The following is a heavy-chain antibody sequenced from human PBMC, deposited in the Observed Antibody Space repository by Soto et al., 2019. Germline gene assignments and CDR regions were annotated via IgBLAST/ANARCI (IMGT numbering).Heavy chain of an antibody. J-gene: IGHJ4*02. Sequence: GGSLRLSCAASGFTFSSYGMHWVRQAPGKGLDGVAAISYHGSNMYYADSVKGRFTISRDNSMNTLYLQMNSLRAEDTAVYYCAKKRLGRGSGSSFDYWGQGTLVTVSS. CDR3: AKKRLGRGSGSSFDY. D-gene: IGHD3-10*01. CDR1: GFTFSSYG. CDR2: ISYHGSNM. V-gene: IGHV3-30*18.